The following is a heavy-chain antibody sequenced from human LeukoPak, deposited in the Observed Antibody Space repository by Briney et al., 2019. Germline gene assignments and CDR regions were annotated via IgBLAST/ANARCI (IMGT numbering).Heavy chain of an antibody. CDR3: ARNLIPEQLVMNF. CDR1: GGSISNYY. D-gene: IGHD6-13*01. Sequence: PSETLSLTCTVSGGSISNYYWNWIRQPPGKGLEWIGYIYYTGSTNYNPSLKSRVTMSVDTSKNQFSLNLKSVAPEDTAVYYCARNLIPEQLVMNFWGQGTLVTVSS. V-gene: IGHV4-59*01. J-gene: IGHJ4*02. CDR2: IYYTGST.